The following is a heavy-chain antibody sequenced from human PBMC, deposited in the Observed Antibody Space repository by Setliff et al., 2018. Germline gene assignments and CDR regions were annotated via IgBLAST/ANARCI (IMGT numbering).Heavy chain of an antibody. CDR3: ARDRSYYASGSFTKWFDY. Sequence: SETLSLTCAVSGGSVTSHYWSWIRQPPGKGLEWIGFTFYSGDTNSNPSLKSRVTMSVDTSKNQFSLKLNSVTAADTATYYCARDRSYYASGSFTKWFDYWGQGALVTVSS. CDR1: GGSVTSHY. J-gene: IGHJ4*02. CDR2: TFYSGDT. D-gene: IGHD3-10*01. V-gene: IGHV4-59*02.